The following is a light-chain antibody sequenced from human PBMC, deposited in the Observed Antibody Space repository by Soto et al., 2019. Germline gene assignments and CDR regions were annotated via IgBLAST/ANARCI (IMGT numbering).Light chain of an antibody. CDR2: DVS. CDR1: SSDVGGYNS. CDR3: SSYSTGGSYV. J-gene: IGLJ1*01. V-gene: IGLV2-14*03. Sequence: QSVLTQPASVSGSPGQSIAISCTGTSSDVGGYNSASWYQQHPGKAPKLLIYDVSNRPSGVYNRFSGSKSGNTASLTISGLQAEDEADCYSSSYSTGGSYVFGTGTKLTVL.